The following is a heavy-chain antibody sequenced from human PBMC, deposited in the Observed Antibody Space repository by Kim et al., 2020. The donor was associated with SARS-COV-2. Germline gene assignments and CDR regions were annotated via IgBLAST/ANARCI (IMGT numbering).Heavy chain of an antibody. CDR2: ISGSGGST. V-gene: IGHV3-23*01. Sequence: GGSLRLSCAASGFTFSSYAMSWVRQAPGKGLEWVSAISGSGGSTYYAGSVKGRFTISRDNSKNTLYLQMNSLRAEDTAVYYCAKDHKRPGAFIAARPGVYYDYYGMDVWGQGTTVTVSS. D-gene: IGHD6-6*01. CDR3: AKDHKRPGAFIAARPGVYYDYYGMDV. J-gene: IGHJ6*02. CDR1: GFTFSSYA.